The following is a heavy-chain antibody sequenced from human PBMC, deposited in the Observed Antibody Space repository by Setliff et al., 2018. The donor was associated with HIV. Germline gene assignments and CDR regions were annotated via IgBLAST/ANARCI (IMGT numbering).Heavy chain of an antibody. D-gene: IGHD6-19*01. CDR2: FDPEDGDT. CDR3: ATAKEHWLTEGGFDF. V-gene: IGHV1-24*01. CDR1: GYTLTELT. Sequence: ASVKVSCKVSGYTLTELTMHWVRQAPGEGLEWMGRFDPEDGDTLYAQRFQGRVTMTEDSSTDTAYMELGSLTSDDTAVYYCATAKEHWLTEGGFDFWGQGTLVTVSS. J-gene: IGHJ4*02.